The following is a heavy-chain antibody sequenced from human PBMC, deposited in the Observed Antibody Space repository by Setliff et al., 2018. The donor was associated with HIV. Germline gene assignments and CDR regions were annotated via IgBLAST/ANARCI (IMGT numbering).Heavy chain of an antibody. J-gene: IGHJ4*02. Sequence: ASVKVSCKASGYTFTNYGISWVRQAPGQGLEWMGWISGYNGDTNYAQKVQGRATMTIDTPTTTAYMELRRLRSDDTAVYYCAREALPTSDYHTFDSWGQGSLVTVSS. V-gene: IGHV1-18*01. CDR1: GYTFTNYG. D-gene: IGHD3-16*01. CDR3: AREALPTSDYHTFDS. CDR2: ISGYNGDT.